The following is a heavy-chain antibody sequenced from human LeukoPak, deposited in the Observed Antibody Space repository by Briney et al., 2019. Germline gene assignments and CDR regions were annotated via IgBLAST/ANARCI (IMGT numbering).Heavy chain of an antibody. CDR3: AREHWAAPDH. CDR1: GFTFGVYY. D-gene: IGHD6-6*01. V-gene: IGHV3-11*01. Sequence: GGSLRLSCAASGFTFGVYYMTWIRQAPGGGLEPLSFISPTGDIIKYVDSVKGRFTIPRDNAKSSMYLEVNSLRVEDTGAYYCAREHWAAPDHWGQGTLVTVSP. J-gene: IGHJ4*02. CDR2: ISPTGDII.